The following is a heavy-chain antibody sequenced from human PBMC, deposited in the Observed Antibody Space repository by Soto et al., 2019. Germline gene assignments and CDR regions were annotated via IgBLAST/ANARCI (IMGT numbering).Heavy chain of an antibody. Sequence: QLQLQESGPGLVKPSETLSLTCSVSGGSISPSSYYWGWIRQPPGKGLEWIGSHYYSGSASYNPSLKGRVTISVEASKNQFSLQLSSVTAADTAMYYCARKGQQLIPDSFDPWGPGTLGSVSA. D-gene: IGHD6-13*01. CDR2: HYYSGSA. CDR1: GGSISPSSYY. J-gene: IGHJ5*02. V-gene: IGHV4-39*01. CDR3: ARKGQQLIPDSFDP.